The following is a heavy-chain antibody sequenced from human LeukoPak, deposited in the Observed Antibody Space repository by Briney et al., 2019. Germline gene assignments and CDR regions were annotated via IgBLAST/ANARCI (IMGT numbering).Heavy chain of an antibody. V-gene: IGHV1-46*01. CDR2: INPSGGST. CDR3: ARDGGSDAFDI. CDR1: GYTFTSYY. Sequence: ASVKVSCKASGYTFTSYYMHWVRQAPGQGLEWMGIINPSGGSTSYAQKLQGRVTMTRDTPTSTVYMELSSLRSEDTAVYYCARDGGSDAFDIWGQGTMVTVSS. J-gene: IGHJ3*02.